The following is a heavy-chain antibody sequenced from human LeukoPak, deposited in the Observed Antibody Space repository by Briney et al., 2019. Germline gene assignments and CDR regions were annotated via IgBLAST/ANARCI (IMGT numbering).Heavy chain of an antibody. CDR3: ARYSSSWYLYYFDY. CDR2: ISSSSSYI. V-gene: IGHV3-21*01. D-gene: IGHD6-13*01. J-gene: IGHJ4*02. Sequence: GGSLRLSCAASGFTFSSYSMNWVRQAPGKGLEWVSSISSSSSYIYQADAVKGRFTISRDNAKNSLYLQMNSLRAEDTAVYYRARYSSSWYLYYFDYWGQGTLVTVSS. CDR1: GFTFSSYS.